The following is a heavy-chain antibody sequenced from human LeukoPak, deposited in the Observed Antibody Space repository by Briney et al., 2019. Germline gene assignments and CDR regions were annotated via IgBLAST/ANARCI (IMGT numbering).Heavy chain of an antibody. V-gene: IGHV3-53*01. CDR1: GFTVSSNY. Sequence: PGGSLRLSCAASGFTVSSNYMSWVRQAPGKGLEWVSVIYSGGSTYSADSVKGRFTISRDNSKNTLYLQMNSLRAEDTAVYYCARSLNWNYGPFDYRGQGTLVSVSS. J-gene: IGHJ4*02. CDR3: ARSLNWNYGPFDY. D-gene: IGHD1-7*01. CDR2: IYSGGST.